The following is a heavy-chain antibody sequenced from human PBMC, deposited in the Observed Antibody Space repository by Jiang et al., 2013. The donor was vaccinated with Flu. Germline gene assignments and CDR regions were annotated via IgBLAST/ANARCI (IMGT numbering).Heavy chain of an antibody. CDR3: ARPKGRYYDSSVGPGGGASDI. Sequence: NIKQDGSEKYYVDSVKGRFTISRDNAKNSLYLQMNSLRAEDTAVYYCARPKGRYYDSSVGPGGGASDIWGQGTMVTVSS. V-gene: IGHV3-7*03. CDR2: IKQDGSEK. D-gene: IGHD3-22*01. J-gene: IGHJ3*02.